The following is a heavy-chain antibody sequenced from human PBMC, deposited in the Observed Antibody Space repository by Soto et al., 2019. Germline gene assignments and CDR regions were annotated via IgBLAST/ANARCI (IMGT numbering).Heavy chain of an antibody. D-gene: IGHD4-4*01. CDR1: GGSFSGYY. Sequence: SETLSLTCAVYGGSFSGYYWSWIRQPPGKGLEWIGEINHSGSTNYNPSLKSRVTISVDTSKNQFSLKLSSVTAADTAVYYCARAVPTVTLDYYYYYGMDVWGQGTTVTVSS. CDR3: ARAVPTVTLDYYYYYGMDV. CDR2: INHSGST. V-gene: IGHV4-34*01. J-gene: IGHJ6*02.